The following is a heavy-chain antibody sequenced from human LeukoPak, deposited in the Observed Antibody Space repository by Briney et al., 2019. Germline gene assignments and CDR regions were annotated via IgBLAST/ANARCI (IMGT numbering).Heavy chain of an antibody. CDR3: ARAYYYGSGSNYYYGMDV. CDR1: GGTFSSYA. CDR2: IIPILGIA. D-gene: IGHD3-10*01. V-gene: IGHV1-69*10. Sequence: ASVKVSCKASGGTFSSYAISWVRQAPGQGLEWMGRIIPILGIANYAQKFQGRVTITADKSTSTAYMELSSLRSEDTAVYYCARAYYYGSGSNYYYGMDVWGQGTTVTVSS. J-gene: IGHJ6*02.